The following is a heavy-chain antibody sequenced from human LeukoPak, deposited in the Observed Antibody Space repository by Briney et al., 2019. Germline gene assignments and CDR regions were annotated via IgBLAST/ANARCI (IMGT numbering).Heavy chain of an antibody. CDR1: GYTFTSYG. CDR2: ISAYNGNT. J-gene: IGHJ4*02. CDR3: ARPPVYSSGWDPFDY. Sequence: ASAKVSCKASGYTFTSYGISWVRQAPGQGLEWMGWISAYNGNTNYAQKLQGRVTMTTDTSTSTAYMELRSLRSDDTAVYYCARPPVYSSGWDPFDYWGQGTLVTVSS. D-gene: IGHD6-19*01. V-gene: IGHV1-18*01.